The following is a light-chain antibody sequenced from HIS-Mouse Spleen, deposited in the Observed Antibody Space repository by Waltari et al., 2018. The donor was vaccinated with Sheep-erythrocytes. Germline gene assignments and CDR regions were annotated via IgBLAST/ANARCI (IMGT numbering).Light chain of an antibody. CDR1: QRVSSY. V-gene: IGKV3-11*01. Sequence: EIVLTQSPATLSLSPGERATLSCRASQRVSSYLAWYQQKPGQAPRLLIDDASNRSTGIPARFSGSGSGTDFSLTISGLEPEDFAVYYCQQRSNWYTFGQGTKLEIK. J-gene: IGKJ2*01. CDR2: DAS. CDR3: QQRSNWYT.